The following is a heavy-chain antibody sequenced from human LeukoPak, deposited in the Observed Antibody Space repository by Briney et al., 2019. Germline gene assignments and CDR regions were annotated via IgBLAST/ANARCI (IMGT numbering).Heavy chain of an antibody. CDR1: EFTISSYW. Sequence: GGSRKLTCSAYEFTISSYWRSWVRQAPGKGRVWVANIKQDGSEKYYVDSVKGRFTISRDNAKNSLYLQMNSLRAEDTAVYYCARDRRGIFFDYWGQGTLVTVSS. J-gene: IGHJ4*02. CDR3: ARDRRGIFFDY. CDR2: IKQDGSEK. D-gene: IGHD6-13*01. V-gene: IGHV3-7*01.